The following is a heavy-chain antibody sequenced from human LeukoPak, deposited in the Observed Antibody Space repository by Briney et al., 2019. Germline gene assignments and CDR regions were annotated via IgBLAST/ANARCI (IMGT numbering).Heavy chain of an antibody. CDR1: GFTFSSYA. D-gene: IGHD3-3*01. CDR3: ARVYDFWSGPFDY. V-gene: IGHV3-30-3*01. Sequence: SLRLSCAASGFTFSSYAMHWVRQAPGKGLEWVAVISYDGSNKYYADSVKGRFTISRDNSKNTLYLQMNSLRAEDTAVYYCARVYDFWSGPFDYWGQGTLVTVSS. J-gene: IGHJ4*02. CDR2: ISYDGSNK.